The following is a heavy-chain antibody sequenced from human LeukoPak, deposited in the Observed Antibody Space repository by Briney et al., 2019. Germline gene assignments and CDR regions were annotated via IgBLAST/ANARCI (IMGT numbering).Heavy chain of an antibody. V-gene: IGHV3-48*01. Sequence: QPGGSLRLSCAASGFTFSSYSMIWVRQAPGKGLEWVSYITSSSSTIYYADSVKGRFTISRDNSKNTLYLQMNSLRVEDTAVYYCAKQEKYGSTTRGGVFDSWGQGTLVTVSS. D-gene: IGHD6-13*01. J-gene: IGHJ4*02. CDR3: AKQEKYGSTTRGGVFDS. CDR2: ITSSSSTI. CDR1: GFTFSSYS.